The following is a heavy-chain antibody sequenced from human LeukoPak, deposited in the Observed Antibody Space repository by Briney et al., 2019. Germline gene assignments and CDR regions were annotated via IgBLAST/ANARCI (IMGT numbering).Heavy chain of an antibody. D-gene: IGHD6-6*01. CDR3: ARLPKYSRPLDY. CDR1: GYTFSSYD. J-gene: IGHJ4*02. CDR2: MNPNSGNT. V-gene: IGHV1-8*02. Sequence: ASVKASCKASGYTFSSYDINWVRQATGQGLERMGWMNPNSGNTAYAQKFQGRATMSRDTSISTAYMELSSLRSEDTAVYYCARLPKYSRPLDYWGQGTLVTVSS.